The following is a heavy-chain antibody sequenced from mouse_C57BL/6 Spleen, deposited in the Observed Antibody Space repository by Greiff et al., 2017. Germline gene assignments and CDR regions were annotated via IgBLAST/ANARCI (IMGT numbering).Heavy chain of an antibody. D-gene: IGHD2-5*01. J-gene: IGHJ1*03. CDR1: GYAFSSYW. CDR2: IYPGDGDT. CDR3: ARGGYSNWYFDV. V-gene: IGHV1-80*01. Sequence: VQRVESGAELVKPGASVKISCKASGYAFSSYWMNWVKQRPGKGLEWIGQIYPGDGDTNYNGKFKGKATLTADKSSSTAYMQLSSLTSEDSAVYFCARGGYSNWYFDVWGTGTTVTVSS.